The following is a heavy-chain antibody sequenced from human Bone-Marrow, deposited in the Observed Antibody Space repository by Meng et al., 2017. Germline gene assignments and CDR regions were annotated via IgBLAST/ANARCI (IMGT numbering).Heavy chain of an antibody. J-gene: IGHJ5*02. D-gene: IGHD3-10*01. CDR1: GGSFSSGGYS. CDR2: IYHSGTT. CDR3: ARDLPYASGAGGFDP. V-gene: IGHV4-30-2*01. Sequence: QLQLQESGSGLVKPSQTLSLTCAVSGGSFSSGGYSWSWIRQPPGKGLEWIGYIYHSGTTYYNPPLKSRVTISVDRSKNQFSLKLTSVTAADTAVYYCARDLPYASGAGGFDPWGQGTLVTVSS.